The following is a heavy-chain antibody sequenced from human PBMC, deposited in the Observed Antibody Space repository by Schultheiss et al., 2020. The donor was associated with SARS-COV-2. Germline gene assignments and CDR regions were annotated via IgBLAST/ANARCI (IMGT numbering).Heavy chain of an antibody. D-gene: IGHD3-16*02. CDR1: GYTFTGYY. J-gene: IGHJ4*02. Sequence: ASVKVSCKASGYTFTGYYMHWVRQAPGQGLQWMGMINPSGGSAINAQRFQGRVTMTRDTSTSTVYLELRSLRSEDTAMYYCARGFYDYVWGSYRFYDYWGQGTLVTVSS. CDR2: INPSGGSA. V-gene: IGHV1-46*01. CDR3: ARGFYDYVWGSYRFYDY.